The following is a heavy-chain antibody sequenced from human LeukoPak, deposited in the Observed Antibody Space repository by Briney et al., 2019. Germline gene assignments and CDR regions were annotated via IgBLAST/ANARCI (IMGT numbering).Heavy chain of an antibody. CDR2: ISGGGGIT. CDR1: GSTFSNYW. V-gene: IGHV3-23*01. D-gene: IGHD2-2*01. CDR3: AKYGVDCSSTSCYPLYYMDV. Sequence: GGSLRLSCAASGSTFSNYWMTWVRQAPGKGLEWVSSISGGGGITNYADSVKGRFTISRDNSKYTLFLQMNSLRAEDTAVYYCAKYGVDCSSTSCYPLYYMDVWGKGTTVTVSS. J-gene: IGHJ6*03.